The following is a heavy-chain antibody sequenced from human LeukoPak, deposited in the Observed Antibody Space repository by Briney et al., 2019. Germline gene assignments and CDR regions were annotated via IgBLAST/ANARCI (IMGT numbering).Heavy chain of an antibody. CDR2: IYYSGST. J-gene: IGHJ5*02. D-gene: IGHD2-2*01. V-gene: IGHV4-39*01. CDR3: ARHAPVPTDFWFDL. CDR1: GGSISSSSYY. Sequence: SETLSLTCTVSGGSISSSSYYWGWIRQPPGKGLEWIGSIYYSGSTYYNPSLKSRVTISVDTSKNQFSLKLSSVTAADTAVYYCARHAPVPTDFWFDLWGQGTLVTVSS.